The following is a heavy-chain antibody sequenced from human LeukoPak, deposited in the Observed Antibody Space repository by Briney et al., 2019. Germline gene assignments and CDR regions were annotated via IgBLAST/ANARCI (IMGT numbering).Heavy chain of an antibody. Sequence: GGSLRLSCAASGFTFSSYGMHWVRQAPGKGREWVAVISYDGSNKYYADSVKGRFTISRDNSKNTLYLQMNSLRAEDTAVYYCAKGRSYDILTGGLDYWGQGTLVTVSS. D-gene: IGHD3-9*01. CDR2: ISYDGSNK. CDR1: GFTFSSYG. J-gene: IGHJ4*02. V-gene: IGHV3-30*18. CDR3: AKGRSYDILTGGLDY.